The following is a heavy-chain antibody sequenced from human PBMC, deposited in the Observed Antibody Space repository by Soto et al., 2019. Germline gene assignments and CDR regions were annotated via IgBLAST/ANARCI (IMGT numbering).Heavy chain of an antibody. D-gene: IGHD2-15*01. CDR1: GFTFSTHG. CDR2: ISSDASME. J-gene: IGHJ4*02. V-gene: IGHV3-30*18. CDR3: AKRGHCSGGTCYSFHFDS. Sequence: VGSLRLSCAASGFTFSTHGMHWVRQAPGKGLEWVAVISSDASMESFADSVRGRFTISRDNSRNTLYLQMNSLRAEDTAVYYCAKRGHCSGGTCYSFHFDSWGRGTLVTVST.